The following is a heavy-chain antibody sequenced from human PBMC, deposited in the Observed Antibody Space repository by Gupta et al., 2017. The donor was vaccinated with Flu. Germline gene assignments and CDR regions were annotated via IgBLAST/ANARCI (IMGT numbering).Heavy chain of an antibody. Sequence: QVQLQESGPGLVKPSETLSLTRTVSGGSISSYYWSWIRQPPGKGLEWIGYIYYSGSTNYNPSLKSRVTISVDTSKNQFSLKLSSVTAADTAVFYCARGVLHYYYGMDVWGQGTTVTVSS. D-gene: IGHD3-10*01. V-gene: IGHV4-59*01. J-gene: IGHJ6*02. CDR3: ARGVLHYYYGMDV. CDR2: IYYSGST. CDR1: GGSISSYY.